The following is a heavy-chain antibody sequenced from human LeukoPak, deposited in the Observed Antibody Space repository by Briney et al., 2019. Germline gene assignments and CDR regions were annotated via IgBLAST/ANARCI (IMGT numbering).Heavy chain of an antibody. Sequence: GGSLRLSCAASGFTLSSYEMNWVRQAPGKGLEWVSYISKSGSTIYYADSVKGRFTISRDNAKNSLSLQMNSLRADDTAVYYCASFSDVWGQGTTVTVSS. CDR1: GFTLSSYE. CDR2: ISKSGSTI. V-gene: IGHV3-48*03. D-gene: IGHD3-3*01. CDR3: ASFSDV. J-gene: IGHJ6*02.